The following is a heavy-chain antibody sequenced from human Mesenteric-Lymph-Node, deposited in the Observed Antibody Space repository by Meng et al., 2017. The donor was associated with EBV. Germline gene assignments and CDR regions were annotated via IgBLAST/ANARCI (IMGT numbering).Heavy chain of an antibody. D-gene: IGHD3-10*01. CDR3: ARDNFYYGSGKAFDI. J-gene: IGHJ3*02. Sequence: ILGWLSGLLWLSETLSLTCAFYGGAFSGDYWSWIRQPPGKGLEWIGEINHSGNTNYYPSLKSRVTISVDTSKNQFSLKLSSVTAADTAVYYCARDNFYYGSGKAFDIWGQGTMVTVSS. CDR1: GGAFSGDY. CDR2: INHSGNT. V-gene: IGHV4-34*01.